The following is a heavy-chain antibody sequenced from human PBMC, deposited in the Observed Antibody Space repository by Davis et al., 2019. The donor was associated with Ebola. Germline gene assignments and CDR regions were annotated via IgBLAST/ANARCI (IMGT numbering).Heavy chain of an antibody. CDR3: ARARLAAAGTNWFDP. Sequence: GESLKISCAASGFTFSSYWMSWVRQAPGKGLEWVANIKQDGSEKYYVDSVKGRFTISRDNAKNSLYLQMNSLRAEDTAVYYCARARLAAAGTNWFDPWGQGTLVTVSS. V-gene: IGHV3-7*01. D-gene: IGHD6-13*01. CDR1: GFTFSSYW. CDR2: IKQDGSEK. J-gene: IGHJ5*02.